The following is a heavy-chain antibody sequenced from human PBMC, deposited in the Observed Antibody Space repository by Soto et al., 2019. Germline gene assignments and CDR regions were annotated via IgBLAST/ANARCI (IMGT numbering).Heavy chain of an antibody. D-gene: IGHD2-2*01. Sequence: ASVKVSCKASGYTFTSYGISWVRQAPGQGLEWMGWINPNSGGTNYAQKFQGWVTMTRDTSISTAYMELSRLRSDDTAVYYCARALPDIVLVPAAKYYYYYGMDVWGQGTTVTVSS. CDR1: GYTFTSYG. V-gene: IGHV1-2*04. J-gene: IGHJ6*02. CDR2: INPNSGGT. CDR3: ARALPDIVLVPAAKYYYYYGMDV.